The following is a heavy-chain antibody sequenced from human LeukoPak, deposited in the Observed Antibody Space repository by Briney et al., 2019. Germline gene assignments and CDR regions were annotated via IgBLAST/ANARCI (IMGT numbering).Heavy chain of an antibody. D-gene: IGHD3-22*01. Sequence: NPWGSLRLSCAASGLTFSNAWMSWVRQAPGKGLEWVGRIKSKTDGGTTDYAAPVKGRFTISRDDPKNTLYLQMNSLKTEDTAVYYCTTDQFHYYDSSGYLDYFDYWGQGTLVTVSS. CDR2: IKSKTDGGTT. CDR1: GLTFSNAW. V-gene: IGHV3-15*01. CDR3: TTDQFHYYDSSGYLDYFDY. J-gene: IGHJ4*02.